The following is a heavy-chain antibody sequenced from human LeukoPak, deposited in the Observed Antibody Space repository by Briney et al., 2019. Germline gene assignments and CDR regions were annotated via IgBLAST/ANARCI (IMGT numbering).Heavy chain of an antibody. J-gene: IGHJ4*02. Sequence: GGSLRLSRAASGFAFSSYSINWVRQAPGKGLEWVSSISSSSSYIYYADSLKGRFTISRDNAKNSLYLQMNSLRAEDTAAYYCAGEKTGYSTSNLDYWGQGTLVTVSS. CDR2: ISSSSSYI. CDR3: AGEKTGYSTSNLDY. D-gene: IGHD6-13*01. CDR1: GFAFSSYS. V-gene: IGHV3-21*01.